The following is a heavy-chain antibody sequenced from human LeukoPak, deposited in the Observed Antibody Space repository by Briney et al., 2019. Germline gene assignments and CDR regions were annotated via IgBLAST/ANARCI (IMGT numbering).Heavy chain of an antibody. CDR1: GGSISSSSYY. V-gene: IGHV4-39*01. CDR3: ARALYYDSSGYYFPFDY. D-gene: IGHD3-22*01. J-gene: IGHJ4*02. Sequence: SETLSLTCTVSGGSISSSSYYWGWIRQPPGKGLEWIGSIYYSGSTYYNPSLESRVTISVDTSKNQFSLKLSSVTAADTAVYYCARALYYDSSGYYFPFDYWGQGTLVTVSS. CDR2: IYYSGST.